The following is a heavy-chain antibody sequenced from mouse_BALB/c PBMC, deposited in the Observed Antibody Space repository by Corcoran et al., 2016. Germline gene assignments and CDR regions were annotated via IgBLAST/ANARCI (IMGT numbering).Heavy chain of an antibody. V-gene: IGHV14-3*02. CDR1: GFNIKDTY. CDR3: SRLYAMDY. J-gene: IGHJ4*01. CDR2: IDPANGNT. Sequence: EVQLQQSGAELVKPGASVKLSCTASGFNIKDTYMHWVKQRPEQGLEWIGRIDPANGNTKYDPKFQGKATITADTSSNTAYLQLSSLTSEDTAVYYGSRLYAMDYWGQGTSVTVSS.